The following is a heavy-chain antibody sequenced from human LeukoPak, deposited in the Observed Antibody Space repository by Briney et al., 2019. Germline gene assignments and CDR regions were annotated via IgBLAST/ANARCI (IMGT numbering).Heavy chain of an antibody. J-gene: IGHJ5*02. CDR2: INPDNGGT. D-gene: IGHD3-10*01. CDR3: AKSPRWFGEFLPNWFDP. Sequence: ASVKVSCKTSGYTFTDYYIHWVRQAPGQGLEWMGWINPDNGGTIYAQKFQGRVTLTRDTSINTAYMDLYTLKSDDTAIYYCAKSPRWFGEFLPNWFDPWGQGTLVIVSS. V-gene: IGHV1-2*02. CDR1: GYTFTDYY.